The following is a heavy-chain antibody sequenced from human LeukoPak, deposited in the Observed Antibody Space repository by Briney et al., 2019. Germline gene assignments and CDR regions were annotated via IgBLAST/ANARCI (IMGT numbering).Heavy chain of an antibody. CDR3: AKGQYQLLGNWFDP. D-gene: IGHD2-2*01. Sequence: GGSLRLSCAASGFTFVDYTMHWVRQAPGKGLEWVSLVSWDGSSTYYADSVKGRFTISRDNSKNSLYLQMNSLRTEDTALYYCAKGQYQLLGNWFDPWGQGTLVTVSS. J-gene: IGHJ5*02. CDR2: VSWDGSST. V-gene: IGHV3-43*01. CDR1: GFTFVDYT.